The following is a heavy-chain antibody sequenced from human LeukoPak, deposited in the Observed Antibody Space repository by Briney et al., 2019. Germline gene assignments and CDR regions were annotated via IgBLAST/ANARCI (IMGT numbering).Heavy chain of an antibody. CDR1: GFTCSSYA. D-gene: IGHD4-17*01. Sequence: GGSLRLSCAASGFTCSSYAMSWVRQAPGKGLEWVSAISGSGGSTYYADSVKGRFTISRDNSKNTLYLQMNSLRAEDTAVYYCAKGDYGDYGYFDYWGQGTLVTVSS. CDR2: ISGSGGST. J-gene: IGHJ4*02. V-gene: IGHV3-23*01. CDR3: AKGDYGDYGYFDY.